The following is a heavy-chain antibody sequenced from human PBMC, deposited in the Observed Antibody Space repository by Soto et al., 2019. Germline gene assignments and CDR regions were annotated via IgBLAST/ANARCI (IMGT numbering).Heavy chain of an antibody. CDR3: ATLHPRIVVVVLPIPS. J-gene: IGHJ4*02. V-gene: IGHV4-4*02. CDR2: VYHTGST. Sequence: QVQLQQSGPRLARPSGTLSLTCVVSGGSISSTNWWTWVRQTPGKGLEWIGEVYHTGSTKYNPSLKNRVIKSLDKSNNLFSLNLKSVTAADTAVYYCATLHPRIVVVVLPIPSWGQGNLVTVSS. CDR1: GGSISSTNW. D-gene: IGHD2-15*01.